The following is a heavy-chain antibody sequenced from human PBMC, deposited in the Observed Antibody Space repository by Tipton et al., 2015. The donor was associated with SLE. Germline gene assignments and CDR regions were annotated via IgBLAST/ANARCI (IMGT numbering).Heavy chain of an antibody. J-gene: IGHJ4*02. CDR1: GGSFIGYY. Sequence: LRLSCTVSGGSFIGYYWSWIRQPAGKGPEWIGRIYTGGRTIHNPSLNSRVTMSLDTSKSQFSLKLTSVTAADTAVYYCARDCGGEALDFWGQGTLVTVSS. V-gene: IGHV4-4*07. CDR3: ARDCGGEALDF. CDR2: IYTGGRT. D-gene: IGHD2-21*01.